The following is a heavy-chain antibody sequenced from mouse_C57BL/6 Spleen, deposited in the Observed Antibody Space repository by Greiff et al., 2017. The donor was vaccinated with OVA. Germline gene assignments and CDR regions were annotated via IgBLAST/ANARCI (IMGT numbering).Heavy chain of an antibody. CDR3: ARNEDY. CDR1: GYTFTSYW. V-gene: IGHV1-69*01. CDR2: IDPSDSYT. Sequence: VQLQQSGAELVMPGASVKLSCKASGYTFTSYWMHWVKQRPGQGLEWIGEIDPSDSYTNYNQKFKGKSTLTVDKSSSTAYMQLSSLTSEDSAVYYCARNEDYWGQGTSVTVSS. J-gene: IGHJ4*01.